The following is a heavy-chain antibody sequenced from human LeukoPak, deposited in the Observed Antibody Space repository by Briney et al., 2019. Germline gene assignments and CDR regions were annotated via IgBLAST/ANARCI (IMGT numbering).Heavy chain of an antibody. D-gene: IGHD6-13*01. CDR2: ISGSGGST. J-gene: IGHJ6*03. CDR3: AKGGGSSWYGYYYYYMDV. V-gene: IGHV3-23*01. Sequence: GGSLRLSCAASGFTFSSYAMSWVRQAPGKGLEWVSAISGSGGSTYYADSVKGRFTISRDNSKNTLYLQMNSLRAEDTAVYYCAKGGGSSWYGYYYYYMDVWGKGTTVTVSS. CDR1: GFTFSSYA.